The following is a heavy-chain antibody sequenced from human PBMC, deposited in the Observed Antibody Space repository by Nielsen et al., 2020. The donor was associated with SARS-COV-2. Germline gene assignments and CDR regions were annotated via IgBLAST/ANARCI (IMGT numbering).Heavy chain of an antibody. D-gene: IGHD1-26*01. J-gene: IGHJ6*02. Sequence: ASVKVSCKASGYTFTNNYMHWVRQAPGQGLEWMGLINPTNGGTTYAQKFLGTVTMTRDTSTSTVYLELSSLRSEDTAVYYCARAEGIVASTWKGLDVWGQGTTVIVSS. CDR1: GYTFTNNY. CDR3: ARAEGIVASTWKGLDV. V-gene: IGHV1-46*01. CDR2: INPTNGGT.